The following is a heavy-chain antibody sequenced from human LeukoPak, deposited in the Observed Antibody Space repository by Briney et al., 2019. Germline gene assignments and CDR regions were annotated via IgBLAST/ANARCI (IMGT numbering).Heavy chain of an antibody. V-gene: IGHV5-51*01. D-gene: IGHD2-2*01. J-gene: IGHJ4*02. Sequence: GESLKISCWGSGYSFSSYWIAWVRQMPGKGLEWMGVIYPRDSRTTYSPSFQDQVTISADKSISTAYLQWTSLKASDTAMYYCARHLSDITSSPNYWGPGTLVTVSS. CDR2: IYPRDSRT. CDR1: GYSFSSYW. CDR3: ARHLSDITSSPNY.